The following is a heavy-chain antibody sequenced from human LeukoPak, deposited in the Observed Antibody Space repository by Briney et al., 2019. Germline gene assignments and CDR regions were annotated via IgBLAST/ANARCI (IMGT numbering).Heavy chain of an antibody. CDR3: ARRALRYCSSTSCPAQYYGVDV. J-gene: IGHJ6*04. V-gene: IGHV4-31*03. CDR1: GGSISSGAYY. D-gene: IGHD2-2*01. CDR2: IYDSGST. Sequence: PSETLSLTCTVPGGSISSGAYYWSWIRQHPGKGLEWIGYIYDSGSTYYNPSLKSRVTISVDTSKNQFSLKLSSVTAADTAVYYCARRALRYCSSTSCPAQYYGVDVWGKGTTVTVSS.